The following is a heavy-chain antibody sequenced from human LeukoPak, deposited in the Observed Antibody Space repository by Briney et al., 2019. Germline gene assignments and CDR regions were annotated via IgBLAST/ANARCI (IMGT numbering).Heavy chain of an antibody. J-gene: IGHJ4*02. V-gene: IGHV1-8*02. CDR2: INPNSGNT. Sequence: GASVKVSCKASGYTFTGYYMHWVRQAPGQGLEWMGWINPNSGNTGYAQKFQGRVTMTRNTSISTAYMELSSLRSEDTAVYYCARAWGSYRQVLVTNWGQGTLVTVSS. D-gene: IGHD1-26*01. CDR3: ARAWGSYRQVLVTN. CDR1: GYTFTGYY.